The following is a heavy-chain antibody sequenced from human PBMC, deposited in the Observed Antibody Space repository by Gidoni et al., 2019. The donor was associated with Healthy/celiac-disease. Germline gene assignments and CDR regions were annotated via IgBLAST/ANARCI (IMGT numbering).Heavy chain of an antibody. CDR3: ARDPTAVFDYFDY. CDR1: GFTFSSYS. J-gene: IGHJ4*02. V-gene: IGHV3-21*01. CDR2: ISSRSSYI. D-gene: IGHD2-21*01. Sequence: EVQLVESGGGLVKPGGSLRLSCAASGFTFSSYSMNWVRQAPGKGLEWVSSISSRSSYIYYADSVKGRFTISRDNAKNSLYLQMNSLRAEDTAVYYCARDPTAVFDYFDYWGQGTLVTVSS.